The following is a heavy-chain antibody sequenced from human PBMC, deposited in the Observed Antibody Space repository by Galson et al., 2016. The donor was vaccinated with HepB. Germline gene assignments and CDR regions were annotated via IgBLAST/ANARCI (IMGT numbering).Heavy chain of an antibody. CDR2: IKPDGSEK. CDR3: ARRQMYTMSAFDY. Sequence: SLRLSCAASGFTFSSYWMVWVRQAPGKGLEWVANIKPDGSEKYYVDSVKGRFTISRDTAKSSLYLQMNSLRAEDTAVYYCARRQMYTMSAFDYWGQGTLVTVSS. CDR1: GFTFSSYW. J-gene: IGHJ4*02. D-gene: IGHD5-24*01. V-gene: IGHV3-7*01.